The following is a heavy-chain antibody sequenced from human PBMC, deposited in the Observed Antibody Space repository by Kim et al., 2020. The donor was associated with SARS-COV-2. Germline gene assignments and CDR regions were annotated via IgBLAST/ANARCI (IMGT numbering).Heavy chain of an antibody. CDR3: VRYSGWYYFDY. CDR2: TYYRSKWSS. D-gene: IGHD6-19*01. CDR1: GDSLSSNTVA. V-gene: IGHV6-1*01. J-gene: IGHJ4*02. Sequence: SQTLSLTCVISGDSLSSNTVAWSCIRQSPSSGLEWLGRTYYRSKWSSDYAVSVKSRIIINADPSKNQFSLHLNSVTPDDTATYYCVRYSGWYYFDYWGQGTLVIVSS.